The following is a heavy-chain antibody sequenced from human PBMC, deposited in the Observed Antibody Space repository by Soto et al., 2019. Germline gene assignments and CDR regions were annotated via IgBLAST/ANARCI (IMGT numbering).Heavy chain of an antibody. Sequence: PSETLSLTCTVSGGSISSYYWSWIRQPPGKGLEWIGYIYYSGSTNYNPSLKSRVTISVDTSKNQFSLKLSSVTAADTAVYYCARGLYYYDSSGYYNDAFDIWGQGTMVTVSS. V-gene: IGHV4-59*01. D-gene: IGHD3-22*01. CDR2: IYYSGST. CDR3: ARGLYYYDSSGYYNDAFDI. CDR1: GGSISSYY. J-gene: IGHJ3*02.